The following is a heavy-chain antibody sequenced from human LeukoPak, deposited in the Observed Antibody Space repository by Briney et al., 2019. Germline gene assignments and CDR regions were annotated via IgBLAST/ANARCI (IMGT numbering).Heavy chain of an antibody. CDR1: GFTFSSYT. V-gene: IGHV3-7*01. CDR3: ASGLVAAAGYKSYYYYYYMDV. Sequence: GGPLRLSCAASGFTFSSYTMNWVRPAPGKGLEWVANIKQDGSEKYYVDPVKGRFTISRDNAKNSLYLQMNSLRAEDTAVYYCASGLVAAAGYKSYYYYYYMDVWGKGTTVTVSS. J-gene: IGHJ6*03. D-gene: IGHD6-13*01. CDR2: IKQDGSEK.